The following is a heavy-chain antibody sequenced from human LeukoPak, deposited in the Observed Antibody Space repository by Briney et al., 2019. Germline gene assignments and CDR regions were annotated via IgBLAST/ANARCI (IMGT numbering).Heavy chain of an antibody. CDR3: ARDSAYSSGYYYFDY. J-gene: IGHJ4*02. Sequence: SETLSLTCTVSGGSISSYYWSWIRQPAGKGLEWIGRIYTSGSTNYNPSFKSRVTISVDKSKNQFSLKLSSVTAADTAVYYCARDSAYSSGYYYFDYWGQGTLVTVSS. CDR2: IYTSGST. D-gene: IGHD6-25*01. V-gene: IGHV4-4*07. CDR1: GGSISSYY.